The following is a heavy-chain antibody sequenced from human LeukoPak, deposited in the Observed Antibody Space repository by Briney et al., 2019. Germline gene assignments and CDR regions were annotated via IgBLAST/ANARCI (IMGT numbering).Heavy chain of an antibody. CDR3: ARTTYDYVWGSYRYTGFDY. CDR1: GYSFRTYG. CDR2: IKDDGNNK. J-gene: IGHJ4*02. Sequence: PGGSLRLSCAASGYSFRTYGIQWVRQAPGKGLEWVALIKDDGNNKFYADSVKGRFTLSKDNSKNTLYLQMNSLRAEDTAVCYCARTTYDYVWGSYRYTGFDYWGQGTLVTVSS. V-gene: IGHV3-33*05. D-gene: IGHD3-16*02.